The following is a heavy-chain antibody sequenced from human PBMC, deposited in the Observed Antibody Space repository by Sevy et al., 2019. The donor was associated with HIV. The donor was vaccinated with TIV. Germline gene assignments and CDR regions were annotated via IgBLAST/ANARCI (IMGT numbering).Heavy chain of an antibody. V-gene: IGHV3-53*01. J-gene: IGHJ4*02. CDR2: IWLTGAT. Sequence: GGSLRLSCTVSGFTVSSNFISWVRQAPGKGLEWVSVIWLTGATYYADSVKGRFTISRDNSKNTLYLQMNSLRAEDTAVYFCARGKHISDYYGSFDYWGQGTLVTVSS. CDR3: ARGKHISDYYGSFDY. D-gene: IGHD3-3*01. CDR1: GFTVSSNF.